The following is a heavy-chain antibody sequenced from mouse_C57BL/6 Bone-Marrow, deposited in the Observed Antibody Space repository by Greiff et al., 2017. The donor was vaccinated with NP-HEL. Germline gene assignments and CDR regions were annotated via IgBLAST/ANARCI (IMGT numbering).Heavy chain of an antibody. CDR2: IFPGSGST. CDR3: ARSPGATVVGTYYVEF. D-gene: IGHD1-1*01. CDR1: GYTFTDYY. J-gene: IGHJ2*01. Sequence: VQLQQSGPELVKPGASVKISCKASGYTFTDYYINWVKQRPGQGLEWIGWIFPGSGSTYYNEKFKGKATLTVDKSSSTAYMLLSSLTSEDSAVYFCARSPGATVVGTYYVEFGGQGTTLTVSS. V-gene: IGHV1-75*01.